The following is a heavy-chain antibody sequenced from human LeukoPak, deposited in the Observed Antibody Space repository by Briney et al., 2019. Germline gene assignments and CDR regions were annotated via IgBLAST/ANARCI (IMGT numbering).Heavy chain of an antibody. V-gene: IGHV3-53*05. D-gene: IGHD6-19*01. Sequence: GGSLRLSCTASGFTVTSNDMSWVRQAPGKGLEWVSLIYSGGITYYAESVKGRFTITRDNSKNTLYLQMNSLRAEDTAVYYCAKDQVAGGYYYYGMDVWGQGTTVTVSS. CDR3: AKDQVAGGYYYYGMDV. CDR1: GFTVTSND. J-gene: IGHJ6*02. CDR2: IYSGGIT.